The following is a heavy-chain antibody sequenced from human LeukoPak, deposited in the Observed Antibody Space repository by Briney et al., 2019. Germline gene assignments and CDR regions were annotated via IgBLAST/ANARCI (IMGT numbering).Heavy chain of an antibody. CDR1: GFTVSSYW. V-gene: IGHV3-74*01. CDR3: ASFGYNWNVAY. Sequence: PGRSLRLSCAAAGFTVSSYWMHWVRHAPGKGLASLSRINSDGSSTRYADSVKGRFTISRDNAKNTLYLQMNSLRAEDTAVYYCASFGYNWNVAYWGQGPPVTVSS. CDR2: INSDGSST. J-gene: IGHJ4*02. D-gene: IGHD1-1*01.